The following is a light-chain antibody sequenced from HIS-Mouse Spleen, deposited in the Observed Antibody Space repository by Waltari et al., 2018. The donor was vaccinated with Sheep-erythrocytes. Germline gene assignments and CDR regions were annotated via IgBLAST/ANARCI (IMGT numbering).Light chain of an antibody. CDR3: CSYAGSYNHV. Sequence: QSVLTQPASVSGSPGQSITIPCTGTSSDVGSYNYVSWYQQHPGKAPKLMIYDVSKRPSGVPDRFSGSKSGNTASLTISGLQAEDEADYYCCSYAGSYNHVFATGTKVTVL. V-gene: IGLV2-11*01. CDR2: DVS. CDR1: SSDVGSYNY. J-gene: IGLJ1*01.